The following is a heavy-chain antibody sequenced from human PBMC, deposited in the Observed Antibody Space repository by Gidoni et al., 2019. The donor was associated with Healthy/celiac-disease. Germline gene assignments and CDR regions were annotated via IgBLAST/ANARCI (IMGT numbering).Heavy chain of an antibody. D-gene: IGHD7-27*01. CDR1: GYGFTSYW. CDR3: AGQLTGDLSYWYFDL. J-gene: IGHJ2*01. CDR2: IDPSDYYT. V-gene: IGHV5-10-1*03. Sequence: EVPLVQSGAEVKKPGETLRISCKGSGYGFTSYWISWVRQLPGKALECMGRIDPSDYYTNYSPSFQGHVTISADKSISTAYLQGSSLKASDTAMYYCAGQLTGDLSYWYFDLWGRGTLVTVSS.